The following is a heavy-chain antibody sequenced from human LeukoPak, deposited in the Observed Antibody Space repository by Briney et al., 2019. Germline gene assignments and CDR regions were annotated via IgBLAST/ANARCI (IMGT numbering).Heavy chain of an antibody. CDR2: LSSSSSYI. Sequence: GGSLRLSCAPSGFTFRNYGRKWVRQAPGKGLEWVSYLSSSSSYIYYADSVKGRFTISRDNAKNSLYLQMNSLRAEDTAVDYCVIVLEQLVPDYWGQGTLVTVSS. J-gene: IGHJ4*02. CDR3: VIVLEQLVPDY. D-gene: IGHD6-6*01. V-gene: IGHV3-21*01. CDR1: GFTFRNYG.